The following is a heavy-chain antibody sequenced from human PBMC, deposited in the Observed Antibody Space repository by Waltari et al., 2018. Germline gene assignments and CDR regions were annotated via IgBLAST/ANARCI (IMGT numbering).Heavy chain of an antibody. CDR2: IIPIFGTA. Sequence: QVQLVQSGAEVKKPGSSVKVSCKASGGTFSSYAISWVRQAPGQGLEWMGRIIPIFGTANYAQKFQGRVTITADKSTSTAYMELSSLRSEDTAVYYCARDPLRYYYDSSGYSGYNWFDPWGQGTLVTVSS. J-gene: IGHJ5*02. CDR3: ARDPLRYYYDSSGYSGYNWFDP. V-gene: IGHV1-69*08. D-gene: IGHD3-22*01. CDR1: GGTFSSYA.